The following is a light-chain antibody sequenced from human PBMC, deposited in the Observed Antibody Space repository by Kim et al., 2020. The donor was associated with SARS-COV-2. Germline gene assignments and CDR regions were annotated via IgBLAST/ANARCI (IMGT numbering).Light chain of an antibody. CDR3: QQSYNSPPT. V-gene: IGKV1-39*01. Sequence: ASGGDRVTITCRARQSICTYLNWYQQKPGKAPKLLINAAAPLQSGVPSRFSVSGSGTDFTLNISSLEPEYFATYYCQQSYNSPPTFGGGTKVDIK. CDR2: AAA. J-gene: IGKJ4*01. CDR1: QSICTY.